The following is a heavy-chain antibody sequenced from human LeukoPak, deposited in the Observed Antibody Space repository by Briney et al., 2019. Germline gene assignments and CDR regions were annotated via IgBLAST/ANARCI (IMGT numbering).Heavy chain of an antibody. J-gene: IGHJ6*02. CDR1: GFTVSSNY. Sequence: GGSLRLSCAASGFTVSSNYMSWVRQAPGKGLEWVSVIYSGGSTYYADSVKGRFTISRDNSKNTLYLQMNSLRAEDRAVYYCARVSGGNSGSYYYYYYGMDCGGQGTTVTVS. CDR2: IYSGGST. V-gene: IGHV3-53*01. D-gene: IGHD1-26*01. CDR3: ARVSGGNSGSYYYYYYGMDC.